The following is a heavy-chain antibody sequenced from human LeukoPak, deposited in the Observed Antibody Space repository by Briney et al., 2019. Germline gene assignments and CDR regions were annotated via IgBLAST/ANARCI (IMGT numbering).Heavy chain of an antibody. D-gene: IGHD6-6*01. CDR1: GFTVSNNY. CDR3: ASLSLGHY. V-gene: IGHV3-53*01. Sequence: QAGGSLRLSCAASGFTVSNNYMSWVRQAPGKGLEWVSVIYSGGSTYYADSVKGRFTISRDTSKNTLSLQMNSLRAEDTAVYYCASLSLGHYWGQGTLVTVSS. J-gene: IGHJ4*02. CDR2: IYSGGST.